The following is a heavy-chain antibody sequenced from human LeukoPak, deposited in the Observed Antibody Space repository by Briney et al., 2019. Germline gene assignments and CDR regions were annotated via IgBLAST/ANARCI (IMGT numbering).Heavy chain of an antibody. J-gene: IGHJ4*02. V-gene: IGHV1-46*01. CDR2: INPSGGST. D-gene: IGHD3-9*01. CDR1: GYTFTTYY. Sequence: GASVKVSCKASGYTFTTYYVHWVRQAPGQGLEWMGIINPSGGSTTYAQKCRGRLTMTRDMSTSTVYMELSSLRSEDTAVYYCARGSRPVYNLLTGKRYFDYWGQGTLLTVSS. CDR3: ARGSRPVYNLLTGKRYFDY.